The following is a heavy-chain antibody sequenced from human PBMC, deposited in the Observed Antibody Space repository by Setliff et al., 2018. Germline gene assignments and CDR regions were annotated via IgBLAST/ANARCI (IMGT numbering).Heavy chain of an antibody. CDR3: ARAGGGSSFTAYYYYYYMDV. D-gene: IGHD6-13*01. CDR1: GASISSYY. CDR2: IYTSGST. V-gene: IGHV4-4*07. Sequence: PSETLSLTCTVSGASISSYYWSWIRQPAGKGLEWIGRIYTSGSTNYNPSLKSRVTMSVDTSKNQFSLKLSSVTAADTAVYYCARAGGGSSFTAYYYYYYMDVWGKGTTVTVSS. J-gene: IGHJ6*03.